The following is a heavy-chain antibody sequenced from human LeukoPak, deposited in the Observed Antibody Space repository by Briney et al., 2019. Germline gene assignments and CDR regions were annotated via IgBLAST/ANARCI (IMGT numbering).Heavy chain of an antibody. V-gene: IGHV3-48*03. CDR3: ARGYSSGWFPFDY. Sequence: GGSLRLSCAASGFTFSSYEMNWVRQAPGKGLEWVSYISSSGSTIYYADSVKGRFTISRDNAKNSLYLQMNSLRAEDTAVYYCARGYSSGWFPFDYRGQGTLVTVSS. J-gene: IGHJ4*02. D-gene: IGHD6-19*01. CDR1: GFTFSSYE. CDR2: ISSSGSTI.